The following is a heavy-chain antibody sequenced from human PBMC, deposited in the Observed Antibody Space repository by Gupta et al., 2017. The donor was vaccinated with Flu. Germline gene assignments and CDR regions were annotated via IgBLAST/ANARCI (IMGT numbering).Heavy chain of an antibody. Sequence: EVQLVESGGGLVQPGGSLRLSCAASRFTFRSYWMSWVRQAPGQGLEWVANKKQDGSEKYYVDSVKGRFTISRDNAKNSLYLQMNSLRAEDTAVYYCARAYCSSTSCYGPFDYWGQGTLVTVSS. D-gene: IGHD2-2*01. V-gene: IGHV3-7*04. CDR3: ARAYCSSTSCYGPFDY. CDR1: RFTFRSYW. CDR2: KKQDGSEK. J-gene: IGHJ4*02.